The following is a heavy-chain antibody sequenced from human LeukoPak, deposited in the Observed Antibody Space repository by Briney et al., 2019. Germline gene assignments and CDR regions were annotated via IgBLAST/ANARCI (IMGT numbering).Heavy chain of an antibody. J-gene: IGHJ3*02. CDR1: GFTFDDYA. D-gene: IGHD3/OR15-3a*01. CDR2: ISWNSGSI. V-gene: IGHV3-9*01. CDR3: AKAVDGAFDI. Sequence: GRSLRLSCAASGFTFDDYAMLWVRQAPGKGLEGVSGISWNSGSIGYADSVKGRFTISRDNAKNSLYLQMNSLRADDTALYYCAKAVDGAFDIWGQGTMVTVSS.